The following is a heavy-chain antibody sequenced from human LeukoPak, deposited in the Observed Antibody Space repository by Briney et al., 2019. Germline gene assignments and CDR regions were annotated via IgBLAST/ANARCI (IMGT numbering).Heavy chain of an antibody. D-gene: IGHD3-9*01. CDR3: ARAERYFDWSPYYFDY. CDR1: GGTFSSYA. V-gene: IGHV1-69*13. Sequence: ASVKVSCKASGGTFSSYAISWVRQAPGQGLEWMGGIIPIFGTANYAQKFQGRVTITADESTSTAYMELSSLRSEDTAVYYCARAERYFDWSPYYFDYWGQGTLVTVSS. CDR2: IIPIFGTA. J-gene: IGHJ4*02.